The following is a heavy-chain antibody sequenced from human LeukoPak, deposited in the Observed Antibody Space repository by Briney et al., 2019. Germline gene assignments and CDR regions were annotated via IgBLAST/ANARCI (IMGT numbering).Heavy chain of an antibody. CDR3: ARSIVVVPDVTWFDP. Sequence: SQTLSLTCTVSGGSISSGGYYWSCIRQPPGKGLECIGYIYHSGSTYYNPSLKSRVTISVDRSKNQFSLKLSSVTAADTAVYYCARSIVVVPDVTWFDPWGQGTLVTVSS. CDR1: GGSISSGGYY. CDR2: IYHSGST. V-gene: IGHV4-30-2*01. J-gene: IGHJ5*02. D-gene: IGHD2-2*01.